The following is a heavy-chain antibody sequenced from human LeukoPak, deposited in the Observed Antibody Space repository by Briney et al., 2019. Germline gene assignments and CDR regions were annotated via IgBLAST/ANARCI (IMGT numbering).Heavy chain of an antibody. V-gene: IGHV3-23*01. CDR3: AKLQDIVVVPDWFDP. J-gene: IGHJ5*02. CDR2: ISGSGGST. D-gene: IGHD2-2*01. CDR1: GFTFSSYA. Sequence: WGSLRLSCAASGFTFSSYAMSWVRQAPGKGLEWVSAISGSGGSTYYADSVKGRFTISRDNSKNTLYLQMNSLRAEDTAVYYCAKLQDIVVVPDWFDPWGQGTLVTVSS.